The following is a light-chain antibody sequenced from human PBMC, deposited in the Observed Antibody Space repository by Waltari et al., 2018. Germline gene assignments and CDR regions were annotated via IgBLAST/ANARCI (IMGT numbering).Light chain of an antibody. CDR2: DTS. Sequence: EIVLTQSPGTLSLSPGERATPSCRASQTVRTTYLAWYQQKPDQAPTLLLYDTSSRATGIPDRVSGSGSGTDFSLTISSLEPEDFAVYYCQQYDISPLTFGGGTKVETK. J-gene: IGKJ4*01. CDR3: QQYDISPLT. CDR1: QTVRTTY. V-gene: IGKV3-20*01.